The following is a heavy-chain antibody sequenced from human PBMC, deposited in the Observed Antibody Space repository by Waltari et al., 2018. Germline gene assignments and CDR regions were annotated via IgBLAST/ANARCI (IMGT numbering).Heavy chain of an antibody. Sequence: QVQLQESGPGLVKPSETLSLTCTVSGGSISSHYWSWIRQPPGKGLEWIGYIYYSGSTNYNPSLKSRVTISVDTSKNQFSLKLSSVTAADTAVYYCARGRDGYNYYYFDYWGQGTLVTVSS. CDR2: IYYSGST. CDR3: ARGRDGYNYYYFDY. CDR1: GGSISSHY. D-gene: IGHD5-12*01. J-gene: IGHJ4*02. V-gene: IGHV4-59*11.